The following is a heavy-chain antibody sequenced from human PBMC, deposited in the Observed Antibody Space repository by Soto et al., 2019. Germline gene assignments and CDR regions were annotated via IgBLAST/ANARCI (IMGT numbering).Heavy chain of an antibody. CDR2: IYYRGKT. CDR3: AKNLPRTGRFDY. V-gene: IGHV4-39*01. Sequence: SETLSLTCTLSGASITSTTYFWAWIRKPPGKGLEWVGSIYYRGKTHYNPSLKSRVTISVDRSKNQFSLQMSSVTAADTAVYYCAKNLPRTGRFDYWGQGSLVTVSS. CDR1: GASITSTTYF. J-gene: IGHJ4*02.